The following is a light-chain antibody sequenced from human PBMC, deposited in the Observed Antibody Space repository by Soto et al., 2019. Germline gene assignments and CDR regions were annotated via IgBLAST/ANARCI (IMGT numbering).Light chain of an antibody. CDR2: SKS. Sequence: IQLTQSPSSLSASVGDRVTITCRASQSISNYLNWYQQVPGKAPKLLIYSKSTLQSGVPSRFSGSGSGTDFTLTISSLQPEDFATYYCQQLNTLPFTFGQGTRLEIK. V-gene: IGKV1-39*01. CDR1: QSISNY. CDR3: QQLNTLPFT. J-gene: IGKJ5*01.